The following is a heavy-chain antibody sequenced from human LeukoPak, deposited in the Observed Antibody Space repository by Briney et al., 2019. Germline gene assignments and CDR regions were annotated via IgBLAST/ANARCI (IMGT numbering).Heavy chain of an antibody. Sequence: GSLRLSCAASGFTFSSYAMSWVRQAPGKGLEWVSAISGSGGSTYYADSVKGRFTISRDNSKNTLYLQMNSLRAEDTAVYYCARRYCSTCPTGHAFDLWGQGTMVTVSS. CDR1: GFTFSSYA. D-gene: IGHD2-2*01. V-gene: IGHV3-23*01. CDR2: ISGSGGST. J-gene: IGHJ3*01. CDR3: ARRYCSTCPTGHAFDL.